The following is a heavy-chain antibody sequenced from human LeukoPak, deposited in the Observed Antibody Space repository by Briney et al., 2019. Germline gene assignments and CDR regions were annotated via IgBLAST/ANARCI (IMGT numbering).Heavy chain of an antibody. CDR3: ARPNITSYYDSRGYDAFDV. Sequence: GESLKISCKGSGYKFNAYWIAWVRQMPGKGLGWMGIIYPDDSDTRYSPSFQGQVTISTDKSVSIAYLQWSSLKASDTAMYYCARPNITSYYDSRGYDAFDVWGQGTMVIVSS. CDR2: IYPDDSDT. V-gene: IGHV5-51*01. D-gene: IGHD3-22*01. J-gene: IGHJ3*01. CDR1: GYKFNAYW.